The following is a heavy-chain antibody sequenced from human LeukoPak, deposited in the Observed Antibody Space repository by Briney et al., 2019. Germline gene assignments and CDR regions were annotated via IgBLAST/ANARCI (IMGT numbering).Heavy chain of an antibody. CDR2: INHSGST. CDR3: ASSSFFAY. D-gene: IGHD6-13*01. J-gene: IGHJ4*02. CDR1: GGSFSGYY. V-gene: IGHV4-34*01. Sequence: SETLSLTGAVYGGSFSGYYWSWIRQPPGKGLEWIGEINHSGSTNYNPSLKSRVTISVDTSKNQFSLKLSSVTAADTAVYYCASSSFFAYWGQGTLVTVSS.